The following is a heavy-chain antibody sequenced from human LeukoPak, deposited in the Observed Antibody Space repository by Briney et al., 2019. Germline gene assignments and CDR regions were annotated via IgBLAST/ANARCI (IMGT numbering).Heavy chain of an antibody. D-gene: IGHD6-6*01. CDR1: GYTFTGYY. CDR2: IIPIFGTA. V-gene: IGHV1-69*13. CDR3: VITYSSSPYYYYGMDV. Sequence: SVKVSCKASGYTFTGYYMHWVRQAPGQGLEWMGGIIPIFGTANYAQKFQGRVTITADESTSTAYMELSSLRSEDTAVYYCVITYSSSPYYYYGMDVWGQGTTVTVSS. J-gene: IGHJ6*02.